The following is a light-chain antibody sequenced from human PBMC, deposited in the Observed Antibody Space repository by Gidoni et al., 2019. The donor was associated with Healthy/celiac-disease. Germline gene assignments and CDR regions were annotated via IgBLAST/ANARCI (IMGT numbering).Light chain of an antibody. CDR1: QSISSR. V-gene: IGKV1-5*03. Sequence: DIQMPQSPSTLSASVGDRVTITCRASQSISSRLAGYQQKPGKDPKLLSYKASSLESGVPSRFSGSVSGTYFTLTIRSLQPDDCATYYCQQYNSYSGTFGQGTKVEIK. CDR3: QQYNSYSGT. CDR2: KAS. J-gene: IGKJ1*01.